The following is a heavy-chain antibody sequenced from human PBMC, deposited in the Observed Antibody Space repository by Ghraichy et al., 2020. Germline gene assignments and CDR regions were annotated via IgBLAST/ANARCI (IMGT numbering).Heavy chain of an antibody. CDR2: TYYRSKWYN. V-gene: IGHV6-1*01. CDR3: ARSSIHWNYVVYYYYGMDV. CDR1: GDSVSSNSAA. Sequence: SQTLSLTCAISGDSVSSNSAAWNWIRQSPSRGLEWLGRTYYRSKWYNDYAVSVKSRITINPDTSKNQFSLQLNSVTPEDTAVYYCARSSIHWNYVVYYYYGMDVWGQGTTVTVSS. J-gene: IGHJ6*02. D-gene: IGHD1-7*01.